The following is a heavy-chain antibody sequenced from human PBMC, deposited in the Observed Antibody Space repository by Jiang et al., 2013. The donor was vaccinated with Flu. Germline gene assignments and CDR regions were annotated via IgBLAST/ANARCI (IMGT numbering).Heavy chain of an antibody. D-gene: IGHD3-22*01. V-gene: IGHV4-39*07. CDR3: ARLGHYDSSGYPIGN. CDR2: IYYSGNT. CDR1: GDSISRYY. Sequence: LSLTCTVSGDSISRYYWGWIRQPPGKGLEWIGSIYYSGNTYYNPSLKSRVTISVDTSKNQFSLKLSSVTAADTAVYYCARLGHYDSSGYPIGNWGQGTLVTVSS. J-gene: IGHJ4*02.